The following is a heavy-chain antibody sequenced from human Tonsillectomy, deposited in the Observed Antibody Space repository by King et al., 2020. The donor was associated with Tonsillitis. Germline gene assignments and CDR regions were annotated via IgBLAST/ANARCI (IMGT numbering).Heavy chain of an antibody. V-gene: IGHV3-23*04. J-gene: IGHJ3*02. D-gene: IGHD3-22*01. CDR3: AKGGDPYYYDSSGYYFSPDI. Sequence: VQLVESGGGLVQPGRSLRLSCAASGFTFSSYAMSWVRQAPGKGLEWVSAISGSGGSTYYADSVKGRFTISRDNSKNTLYLQMNSLRAEDTAVYYCAKGGDPYYYDSSGYYFSPDIWGQGTMVTVSS. CDR2: ISGSGGST. CDR1: GFTFSSYA.